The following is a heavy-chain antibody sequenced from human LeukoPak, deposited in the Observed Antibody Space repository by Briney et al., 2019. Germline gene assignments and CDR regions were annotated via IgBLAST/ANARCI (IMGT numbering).Heavy chain of an antibody. CDR1: GFTFSSYA. D-gene: IGHD2-2*01. CDR3: AKEGRDVVVPAATPPDY. CDR2: ISYDGSNK. V-gene: IGHV3-30-3*01. Sequence: GGSLRLSCAASGFTFSSYAMHWVRQAPGKGLEWVAVISYDGSNKYYADSVKGRFTISRDNSKNTLYLQMNSLRAEDTAVYYCAKEGRDVVVPAATPPDYWGQGTLVTVSS. J-gene: IGHJ4*02.